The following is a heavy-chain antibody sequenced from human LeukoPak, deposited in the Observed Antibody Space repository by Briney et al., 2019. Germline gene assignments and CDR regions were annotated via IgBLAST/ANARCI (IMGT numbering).Heavy chain of an antibody. CDR2: ITRNNAVI. J-gene: IGHJ4*02. V-gene: IGHV3-9*01. Sequence: PGGSLRLSCAASGFILDDYAMHWVRRTPGKGLQWVSGITRNNAVIGYVDSVKGRFTISRDSAKNSLYLQVDSLRPDDTAFYYCARGDILTTRQLDSWGLGTLVTVSS. D-gene: IGHD3-9*01. CDR1: GFILDDYA. CDR3: ARGDILTTRQLDS.